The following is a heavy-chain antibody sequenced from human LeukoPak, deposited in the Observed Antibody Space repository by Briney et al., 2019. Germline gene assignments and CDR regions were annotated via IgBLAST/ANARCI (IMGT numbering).Heavy chain of an antibody. J-gene: IGHJ4*02. CDR2: IKSNGVGGTT. Sequence: PGGSLRLSCTASGFTFSNAWMSWVRQAPGKGLEWIGRIKSNGVGGTTEFAAPVKGRFTISRDDSRNTLYLQMNSLETEDTAVYYCTADGNCQTTSCCWGRGALVTVSS. V-gene: IGHV3-15*01. CDR1: GFTFSNAW. D-gene: IGHD2-2*01. CDR3: TADGNCQTTSCC.